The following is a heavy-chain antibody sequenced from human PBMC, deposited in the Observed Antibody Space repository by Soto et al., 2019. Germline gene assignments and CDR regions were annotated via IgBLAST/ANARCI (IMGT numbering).Heavy chain of an antibody. J-gene: IGHJ5*02. V-gene: IGHV4-31*03. CDR3: ARVSATGTRWFGP. D-gene: IGHD6-13*01. CDR2: LSYRGTT. CDR1: GGSFNSGAYY. Sequence: QVQLQESGPGLVKPSQTLSLTCTVSGGSFNSGAYYWGWIRRHPGKGLEWIGYLSYRGTTYYSPSLKSRLTMSLDTSQNQFSLKLNSVTAADTAVYYCARVSATGTRWFGPWGPGTLVTVSS.